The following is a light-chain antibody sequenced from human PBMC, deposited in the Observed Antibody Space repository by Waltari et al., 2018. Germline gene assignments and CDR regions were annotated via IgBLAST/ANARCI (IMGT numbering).Light chain of an antibody. J-gene: IGKJ4*01. CDR2: GAS. CDR3: QQYNNWPPLT. V-gene: IGKV3-15*01. CDR1: QSVSSN. Sequence: EIVMTQSPATLSVSPGETATLSCRARQSVSSNLAWYQQNPGQAPRLLIHGASTRATGIPARFSGSGSGTEFTLTISSLQSEEFAVYYCQQYNNWPPLTFGGGTKVEIK.